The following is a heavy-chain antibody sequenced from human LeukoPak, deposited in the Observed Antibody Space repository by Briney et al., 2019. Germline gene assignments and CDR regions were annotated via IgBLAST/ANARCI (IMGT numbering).Heavy chain of an antibody. Sequence: GGSLRLSCAASGSTFSSYAMSWVRQAPGKGLEWVSAISGSGGSTYYADSVKGRFTISRDNSKNTLYLQMNSLRAEDTAVYYCAKDPADGERGNYFDYWGQGTLVTVSS. CDR2: ISGSGGST. D-gene: IGHD4-17*01. CDR1: GSTFSSYA. V-gene: IGHV3-23*01. J-gene: IGHJ4*02. CDR3: AKDPADGERGNYFDY.